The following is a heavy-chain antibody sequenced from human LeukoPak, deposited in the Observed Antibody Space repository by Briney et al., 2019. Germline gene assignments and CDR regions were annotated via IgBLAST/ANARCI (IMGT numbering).Heavy chain of an antibody. CDR3: AKDWTGIVVVPAAMNYFDY. Sequence: GGCLRLSCAASGFTFSSYGMSWVRQAPGKGLEWVSAISGSGGSTYYADSVKGRFTISRDNSKNTLYLQMNSLRAEDTAVYYCAKDWTGIVVVPAAMNYFDYWGQGTLVTVSS. J-gene: IGHJ4*02. CDR2: ISGSGGST. V-gene: IGHV3-23*01. CDR1: GFTFSSYG. D-gene: IGHD2-2*01.